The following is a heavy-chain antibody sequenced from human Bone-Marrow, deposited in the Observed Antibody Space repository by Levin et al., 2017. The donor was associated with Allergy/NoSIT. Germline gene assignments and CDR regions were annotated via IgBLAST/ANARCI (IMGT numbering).Heavy chain of an antibody. CDR3: ARDMSAGSQTFDY. V-gene: IGHV3-66*02. Sequence: PGESLKISCTVSGFTVSGNYMNWLRQTPGKGLEWLSVLYTGGTTHYADSVQGRFTISRDNSKNTLYLQIDSLRVEDTGVNFCARDMSAGSQTFDYWGQGTLVTVSS. J-gene: IGHJ4*02. D-gene: IGHD6-13*01. CDR2: LYTGGTT. CDR1: GFTVSGNY.